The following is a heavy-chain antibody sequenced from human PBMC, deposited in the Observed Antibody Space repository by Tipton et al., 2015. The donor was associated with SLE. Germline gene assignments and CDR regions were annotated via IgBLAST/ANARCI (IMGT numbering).Heavy chain of an antibody. CDR1: GGAFSGYY. D-gene: IGHD3-22*01. CDR3: ARDLLRDSSGYHLDY. J-gene: IGHJ4*02. Sequence: TLTLTCSVYGGAFSGYYWAWIRQPPGKGLDWIGEITHSGSTNYRPSLKSRVTMSIDPSKNQFSLQLSSVTAADTAVYYCARDLLRDSSGYHLDYWGQGTLVTVSS. V-gene: IGHV4-34*10. CDR2: ITHSGST.